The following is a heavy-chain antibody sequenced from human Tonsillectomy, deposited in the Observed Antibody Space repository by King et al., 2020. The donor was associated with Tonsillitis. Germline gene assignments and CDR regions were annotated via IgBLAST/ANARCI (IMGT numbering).Heavy chain of an antibody. V-gene: IGHV1-18*01. CDR3: ARYVGGKSNYSSFGLDV. CDR1: GYTFNSYG. J-gene: IGHJ6*02. CDR2: ISAYNGNK. Sequence: QLVQSGADVKKPGASVKVSCKASGYTFNSYGISGVRQAPGQGLEWMGWISAYNGNKNYAQKLQDRVTMTTDTSTSTVYMGLRSLRSDHAAVYYCARYVGGKSNYSSFGLDVWGQGTTVTVSS. D-gene: IGHD1-26*01.